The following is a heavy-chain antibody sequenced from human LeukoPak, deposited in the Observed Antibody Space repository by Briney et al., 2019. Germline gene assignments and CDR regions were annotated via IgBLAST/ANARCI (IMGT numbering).Heavy chain of an antibody. J-gene: IGHJ4*02. CDR3: ARDQINSSGNKAPFDY. CDR1: GFTFSNYW. Sequence: GGSLRLSCAASGFTFSNYWMSWVRQTPGKGLEWVANINQDGSEKYYVDSVKGRFTISRDNAKNSLYLQMNSLRAEDTAVYYCARDQINSSGNKAPFDYWGRGTLVTVSS. CDR2: INQDGSEK. D-gene: IGHD2-15*01. V-gene: IGHV3-7*01.